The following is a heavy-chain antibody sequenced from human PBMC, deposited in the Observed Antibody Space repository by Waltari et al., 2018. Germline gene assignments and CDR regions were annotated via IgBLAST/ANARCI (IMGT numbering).Heavy chain of an antibody. CDR2: IDPDGRTK. CDR3: ARYMAYQQFDY. J-gene: IGHJ4*02. CDR1: GFTFSTSW. V-gene: IGHV3-7*01. Sequence: EVHLVASGGDLVQPGGSMRLSCTVSGFTFSTSWMSWVRQAPGKGLGWVSNIDPDGRTKNCVESVKGRFTFSRDNAKNSLYLQMNSLRVEDTAVCYCARYMAYQQFDYWGQGTLVTVSS. D-gene: IGHD2-2*01.